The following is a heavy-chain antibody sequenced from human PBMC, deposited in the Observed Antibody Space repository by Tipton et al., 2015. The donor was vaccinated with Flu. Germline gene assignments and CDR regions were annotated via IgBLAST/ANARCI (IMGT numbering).Heavy chain of an antibody. V-gene: IGHV4-59*08. CDR2: IYSSGST. CDR1: GGSISSYY. D-gene: IGHD4-11*01. CDR3: ARRDYSNYVSDPKNWFDP. J-gene: IGHJ5*02. Sequence: TLSLTCTVSGGSISSYYWSWIRQPPGKGLEWIAYIYSSGSTNYNPSLKSRVTISEDRSRNQFSLRLSSVTAADTAVYYCARRDYSNYVSDPKNWFDPWGQGTLVTVSS.